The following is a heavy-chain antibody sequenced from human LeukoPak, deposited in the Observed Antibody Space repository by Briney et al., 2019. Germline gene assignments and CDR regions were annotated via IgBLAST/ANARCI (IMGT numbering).Heavy chain of an antibody. CDR3: ARGPLGDILTPNFDY. Sequence: ASVKVSCKASGYTFTSYGISWVRQAPGQGLEWMGWISAYNGNTNYAQKLQGRVTMTTDTSTSTACMELRSLRSDDTAVYYCARGPLGDILTPNFDYWGQGTLVTVSS. V-gene: IGHV1-18*01. CDR1: GYTFTSYG. J-gene: IGHJ4*02. CDR2: ISAYNGNT. D-gene: IGHD3-9*01.